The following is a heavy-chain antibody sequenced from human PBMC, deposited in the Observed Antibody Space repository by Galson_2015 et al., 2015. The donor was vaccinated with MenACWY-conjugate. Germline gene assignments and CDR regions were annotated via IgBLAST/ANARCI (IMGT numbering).Heavy chain of an antibody. D-gene: IGHD3-10*01. V-gene: IGHV3-7*01. Sequence: SLRLSCAASGFTFSSYWMSWVAKGLEWVANINDEGGSEKYYVDSVKGRFSISRDNAKNSLYLQMSSLRAEDTAVYFCARDKFGEGVRWFDPWGQGTLVTVSS. CDR2: INDEGGSEK. J-gene: IGHJ5*01. CDR3: ARDKFGEGVRWFDP. CDR1: GFTFSSYW.